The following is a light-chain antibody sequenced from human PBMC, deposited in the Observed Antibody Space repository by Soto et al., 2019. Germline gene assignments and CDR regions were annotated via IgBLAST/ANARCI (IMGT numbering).Light chain of an antibody. CDR2: KAS. CDR3: QQYNSSPT. V-gene: IGKV1-5*03. J-gene: IGKJ1*01. Sequence: DIQMTQSPSTLSASVGDRVTITCRDSQSISSWLAWYQQKPGKAPKLLIYKASSLESGVPYRFSGSGSGTEFTLTISSLQPDDFATYYCQQYNSSPTFGQGTKVEIK. CDR1: QSISSW.